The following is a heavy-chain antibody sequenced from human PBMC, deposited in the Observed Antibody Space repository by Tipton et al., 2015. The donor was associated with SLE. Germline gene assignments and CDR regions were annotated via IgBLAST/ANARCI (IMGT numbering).Heavy chain of an antibody. CDR1: GFTLRSYE. Sequence: GSLRLSCAASGFTLRSYEMNWVRQAPGKGLEWVSFSSTTGSTKYYADSVNGRFTISRDNAKNSLSLQVNSLRAEDTAVYYCARNHPNFGSADWYFDLWGRGTLVTVSS. J-gene: IGHJ2*01. D-gene: IGHD3-10*01. CDR3: ARNHPNFGSADWYFDL. V-gene: IGHV3-48*03. CDR2: SSTTGSTK.